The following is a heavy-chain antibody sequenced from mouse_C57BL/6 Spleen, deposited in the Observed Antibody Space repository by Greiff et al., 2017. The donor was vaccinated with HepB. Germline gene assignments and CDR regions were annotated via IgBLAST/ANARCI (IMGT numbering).Heavy chain of an antibody. CDR2: IDPEDGDT. J-gene: IGHJ2*01. CDR1: GFNIKDYY. D-gene: IGHD2-3*01. V-gene: IGHV14-1*01. Sequence: VHLQQSGAELVRPGASVKLSCTASGFNIKDYYMHWVKQRPEQGLEWIGRIDPEDGDTEYAPKFQGKATMTADTSSNTAYLQLSSLTSEDTAVYYCTTEEVDGYYEDDYWGQGTTLTVSS. CDR3: TTEEVDGYYEDDY.